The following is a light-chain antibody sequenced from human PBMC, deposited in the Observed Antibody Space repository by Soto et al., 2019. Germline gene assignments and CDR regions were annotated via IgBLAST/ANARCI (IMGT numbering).Light chain of an antibody. J-gene: IGKJ4*01. V-gene: IGKV3-11*01. CDR2: DAS. CDR1: QSVGSY. CDR3: QQSSDWPPAST. Sequence: EIFLTQSPATLSLSPGERATLSCRASQSVGSYLAWYQQKPGQAPRLLIYDASNRATGTPDRFSGSGSGTDFTIIISSLEPEDFAVYYCQQSSDWPPASTFGGGTKVEIK.